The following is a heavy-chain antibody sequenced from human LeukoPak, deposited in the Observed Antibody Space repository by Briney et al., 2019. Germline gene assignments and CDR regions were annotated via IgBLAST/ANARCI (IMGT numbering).Heavy chain of an antibody. CDR1: GYSISSGYY. CDR2: IYHSGST. V-gene: IGHV4-38-2*02. Sequence: SETLSLTCTVSGYSISSGYYWGWIRQPPGKGLEWIGSIYHSGSTYYNPSLKSRVTISVDTSKNQFSLKLSSVTAADTAVYYCAREPKPAVMGGIDYWGQGTLVTVSS. CDR3: AREPKPAVMGGIDY. D-gene: IGHD2-2*01. J-gene: IGHJ4*02.